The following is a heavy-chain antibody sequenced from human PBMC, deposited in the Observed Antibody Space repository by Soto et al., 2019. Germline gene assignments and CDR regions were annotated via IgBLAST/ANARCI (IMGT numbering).Heavy chain of an antibody. CDR3: ARHRMRDYYGSGSFNWFDP. V-gene: IGHV4-39*01. CDR2: IYYSGGT. D-gene: IGHD3-10*01. Sequence: SETLSLTCTVSGGSISSSSYYWGWIRQPPGKGLEWIGSIYYSGGTYYNPSLKSRVTISVDTSKNQFSLKLSSVTAADTAVYYCARHRMRDYYGSGSFNWFDPWGQGTLVTVSS. CDR1: GGSISSSSYY. J-gene: IGHJ5*02.